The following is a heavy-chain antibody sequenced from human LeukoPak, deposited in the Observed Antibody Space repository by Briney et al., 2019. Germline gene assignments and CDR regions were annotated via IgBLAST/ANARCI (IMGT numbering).Heavy chain of an antibody. CDR3: AAYRGAHHKTFDY. Sequence: SQTLSLTCTVSGGSISSGSYYWSWIRQPAGKGLEWIGRIYINGNTNYNPSLKSRVTISADTSDNQFSLKLSSVTAEDTAVYYCAAYRGAHHKTFDYWGQGTLVTVSS. CDR2: IYINGNT. V-gene: IGHV4-61*02. J-gene: IGHJ4*02. D-gene: IGHD1-26*01. CDR1: GGSISSGSYY.